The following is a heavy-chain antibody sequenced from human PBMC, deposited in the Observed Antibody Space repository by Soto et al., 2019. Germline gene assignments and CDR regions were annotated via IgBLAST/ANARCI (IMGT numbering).Heavy chain of an antibody. Sequence: GGSLRLSCAASGFTFSSYGIHWVRQAPGKGLEWVAIIWYDGSNKYYADSVKGRFTISRDNYRNTVYPQMDSLRAEDTAVYYCAREACRGCGMDVWGQGTTVTVSS. CDR1: GFTFSSYG. J-gene: IGHJ6*02. V-gene: IGHV3-33*01. CDR3: AREACRGCGMDV. CDR2: IWYDGSNK.